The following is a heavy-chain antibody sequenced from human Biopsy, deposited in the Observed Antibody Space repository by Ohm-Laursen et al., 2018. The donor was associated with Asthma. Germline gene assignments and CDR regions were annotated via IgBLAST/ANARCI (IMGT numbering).Heavy chain of an antibody. Sequence: TLSLTCTVSGDSITSGGCCWNWIRQHPGKGPEWIGYINHSGNTYYNPSLKSRVFISMETSKNQFSLKLTSVTAADSALYYCARDLAGSCTSASCYGFDSWGQGAQVTVSS. CDR3: ARDLAGSCTSASCYGFDS. CDR1: GDSITSGGCC. V-gene: IGHV4-31*03. CDR2: INHSGNT. J-gene: IGHJ5*01. D-gene: IGHD2-2*01.